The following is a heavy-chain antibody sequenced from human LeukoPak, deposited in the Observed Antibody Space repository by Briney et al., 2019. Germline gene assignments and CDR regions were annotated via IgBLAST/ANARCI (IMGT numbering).Heavy chain of an antibody. CDR1: GDAVINNHYY. J-gene: IGHJ4*02. CDR3: ASWRGYRGYDYGFDY. CDR2: IFYSGALFSRGDT. V-gene: IGHV4-39*07. Sequence: SETLSLTCNVSGDAVINNHYYWGWIRQSPGKGLEWIANIFYSGALFSRGDTYYNPSLKSRVTISVDTSKNQFSLKVRSVTAADTAAYYCASWRGYRGYDYGFDYWGQGTLVTVSS. D-gene: IGHD5-12*01.